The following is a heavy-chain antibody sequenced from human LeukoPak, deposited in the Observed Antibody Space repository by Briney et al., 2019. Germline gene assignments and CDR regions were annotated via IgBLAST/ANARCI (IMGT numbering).Heavy chain of an antibody. CDR1: GGSLSSGGYY. D-gene: IGHD3-10*01. V-gene: IGHV4-31*03. Sequence: PSETLSLTCTVSGGSLSSGGYYWSWIRQHPGKGLEWIGYIYYSGSTYYNPSLKSRVTISVDTSKNQFSLKLSSVTAADTAVYYCARTTRPGFGEFLYGMDVWGQGTTVTVSS. CDR3: ARTTRPGFGEFLYGMDV. CDR2: IYYSGST. J-gene: IGHJ6*02.